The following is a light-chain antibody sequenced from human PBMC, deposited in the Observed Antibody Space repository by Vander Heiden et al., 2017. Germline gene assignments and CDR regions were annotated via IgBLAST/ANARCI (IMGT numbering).Light chain of an antibody. J-gene: IGLJ1*01. CDR1: SSDVGGYNY. V-gene: IGLV2-8*01. CDR2: EVT. Sequence: HSPLPHPPSPSCSPLPAVTISCTGTSSDVGGYNYVCWYQQHQGKAPRLLIYEVTKRPSGVPDRFSGSKSGNTASLTVSGLQAEDEADYYCSSYAGDKFYLFGTGTKVTVL. CDR3: SSYAGDKFYL.